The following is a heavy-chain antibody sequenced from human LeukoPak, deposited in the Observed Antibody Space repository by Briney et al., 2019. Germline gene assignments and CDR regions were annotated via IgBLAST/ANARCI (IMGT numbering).Heavy chain of an antibody. J-gene: IGHJ4*02. CDR2: ISDNGGRT. D-gene: IGHD6-19*01. V-gene: IGHV3-23*01. CDR3: ARVRGSGCLNY. CDR1: GFTFSTYA. Sequence: GGSLRLSCAASGFTFSTYAMSWVRQAPGKGLEWVSIISDNGGRTYNADSVKGRFTISRDNAKNSLYLQMNSLRAEDTAVYYCARVRGSGCLNYWGQGTLVTVSS.